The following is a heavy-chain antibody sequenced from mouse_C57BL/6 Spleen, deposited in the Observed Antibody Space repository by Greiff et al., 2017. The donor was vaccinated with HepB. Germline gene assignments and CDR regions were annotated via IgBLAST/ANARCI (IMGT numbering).Heavy chain of an antibody. J-gene: IGHJ4*01. V-gene: IGHV1-81*01. CDR2: IYPRSGNT. Sequence: VHLVESGAELARPGASVKLSCKASGYTFTSYGISWVKQRTGQGLEWIGEIYPRSGNTYYNEKFKGKATLTADKSSSTAYMELRSLTSEDSAVYFCARHDAMDYWGQGTSVTVSS. CDR1: GYTFTSYG. CDR3: ARHDAMDY.